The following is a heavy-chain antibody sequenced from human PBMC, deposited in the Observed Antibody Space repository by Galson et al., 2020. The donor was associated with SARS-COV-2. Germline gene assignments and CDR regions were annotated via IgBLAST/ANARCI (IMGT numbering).Heavy chain of an antibody. CDR3: AREKNSGRSGFFEF. CDR2: IYHNGNT. V-gene: IGHV4-39*07. Sequence: SQTLSLTCTVSGDSISSASYFWGWLRQPPGKGLEWIGTIYHNGNTYYNPSLKSRVTISIDTSKNQYSLSLSSVTGADTALYFCAREKNSGRSGFFEFWGQGALVTVCS. J-gene: IGHJ4*02. CDR1: GDSISSASYF. D-gene: IGHD1-26*01.